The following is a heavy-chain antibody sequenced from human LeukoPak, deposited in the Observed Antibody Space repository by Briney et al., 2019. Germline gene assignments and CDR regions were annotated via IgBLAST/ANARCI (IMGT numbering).Heavy chain of an antibody. CDR3: AKDVGIVVVVAATGGYFDC. CDR2: ISGSGGST. D-gene: IGHD2-15*01. Sequence: GGSLRLSCAASGFTFSSYAMSWVRQAPGKGLEWVSAISGSGGSTYYADSVKGRFTISRDNSKNTLYLQMNSLRAEDTAVYYCAKDVGIVVVVAATGGYFDCWGQGTLVTVSS. J-gene: IGHJ4*02. V-gene: IGHV3-23*01. CDR1: GFTFSSYA.